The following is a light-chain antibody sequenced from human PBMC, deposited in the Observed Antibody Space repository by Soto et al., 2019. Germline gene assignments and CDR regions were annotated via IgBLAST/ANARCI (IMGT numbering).Light chain of an antibody. Sequence: QSALTQPASVSGSPGQSITISCIGTSSDVGAYDLVSWYQQHPGKAPKLMIYEVSYRPSGVSDRFSGSRSGNTASLTISGLQAEDESDYYCSSYTSSTTWVFGGGTKLTVL. V-gene: IGLV2-14*02. CDR1: SSDVGAYDL. J-gene: IGLJ3*02. CDR3: SSYTSSTTWV. CDR2: EVS.